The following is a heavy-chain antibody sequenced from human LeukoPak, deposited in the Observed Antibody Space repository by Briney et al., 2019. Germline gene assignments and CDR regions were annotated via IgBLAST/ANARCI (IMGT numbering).Heavy chain of an antibody. J-gene: IGHJ4*02. CDR3: ARTPRGDYYFDY. CDR2: ISYDGGNT. V-gene: IGHV3-30-3*01. D-gene: IGHD2-21*01. CDR1: GFTFISYA. Sequence: PGKSLRLSCAASGFTFISYAMHWVRQAPANGLELVAVISYDGGNTYYADSVKGRFTISRDNSKNTLYLQMNSLRAEDTAVYYCARTPRGDYYFDYWGRGTLVTVSS.